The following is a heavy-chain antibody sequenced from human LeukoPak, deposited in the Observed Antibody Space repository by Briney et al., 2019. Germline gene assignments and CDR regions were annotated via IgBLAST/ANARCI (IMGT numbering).Heavy chain of an antibody. CDR2: ISAYNGNT. V-gene: IGHV1-18*01. D-gene: IGHD3-22*01. Sequence: ASVKVSCKASGYTFTSYGISWVRQAPGQGLEWMRWISAYNGNTNYAQKLQGRVTMTTDTSTSTAYMELMSLRSDDTAVYYCARDVNYYDSSGYYHRNDAFDIWGQGTMVTVSS. J-gene: IGHJ3*02. CDR3: ARDVNYYDSSGYYHRNDAFDI. CDR1: GYTFTSYG.